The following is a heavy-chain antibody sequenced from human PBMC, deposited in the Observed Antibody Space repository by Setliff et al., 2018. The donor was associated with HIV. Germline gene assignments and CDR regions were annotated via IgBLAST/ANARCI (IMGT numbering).Heavy chain of an antibody. Sequence: ASVKVSCKASGGTFSSYAISWVRQAPGQGLEWMGGIIPILGIANYAQKFQGRVTITADKSTSTAYMELSSLRSEDTAVYYCARDPLYDSSGFPSELGAFDIWGQGTMVTVS. CDR1: GGTFSSYA. CDR2: IIPILGIA. D-gene: IGHD3-22*01. CDR3: ARDPLYDSSGFPSELGAFDI. J-gene: IGHJ3*02. V-gene: IGHV1-69*10.